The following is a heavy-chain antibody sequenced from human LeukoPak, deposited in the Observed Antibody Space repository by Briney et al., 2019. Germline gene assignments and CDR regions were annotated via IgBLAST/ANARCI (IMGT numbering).Heavy chain of an antibody. J-gene: IGHJ4*02. V-gene: IGHV1-18*01. CDR1: GYTFSTYG. CDR2: ISGYNGNT. Sequence: ASVKVSCKAPGYTFSTYGIAWVRQAPGQGLEWMGWISGYNGNTNYAQKFQGRVTMTTDTTTTTAYMELRSLRSDDTAVYYCARDGYFDYWGQGTLVTVSS. CDR3: ARDGYFDY.